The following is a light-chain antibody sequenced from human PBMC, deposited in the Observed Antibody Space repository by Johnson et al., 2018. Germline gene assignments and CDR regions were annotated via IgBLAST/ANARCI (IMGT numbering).Light chain of an antibody. CDR3: GTWDSSLSAGNV. CDR1: SSNIGNNY. V-gene: IGLV1-51*02. CDR2: ENN. Sequence: QSVLTQPPSVSAAPGQKVTISCSGSSSNIGNNYVSWYQQLPGTAPKLLIYENNKRPSGIPDRFSGSKSGTSATLGITGLQTGDEADYYCGTWDSSLSAGNVFGTGTTVPFL. J-gene: IGLJ1*01.